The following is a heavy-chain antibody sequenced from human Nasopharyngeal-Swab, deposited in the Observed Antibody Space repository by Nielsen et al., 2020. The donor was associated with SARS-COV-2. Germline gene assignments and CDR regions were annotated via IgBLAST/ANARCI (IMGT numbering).Heavy chain of an antibody. CDR2: LNGDATTV. CDR1: GFTFRSSW. Sequence: GGSLRLSCAGSGFTFRSSWLHWVRQAPGEGLVWVARLNGDATTVDYADSVKGRFTISRDNAKNTLYLQMNGLRDEDTAIYYCARAGEYWFDYWGQGTLVTVSS. V-gene: IGHV3-74*01. D-gene: IGHD7-27*01. J-gene: IGHJ4*02. CDR3: ARAGEYWFDY.